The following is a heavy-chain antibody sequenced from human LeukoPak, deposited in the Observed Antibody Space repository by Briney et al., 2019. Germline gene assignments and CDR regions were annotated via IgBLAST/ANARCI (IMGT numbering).Heavy chain of an antibody. D-gene: IGHD6-13*01. V-gene: IGHV1-2*02. CDR2: INPNSGGT. CDR1: GYTFTGYY. J-gene: IGHJ4*02. Sequence: ASVKVSCKASGYTFTGYYMHWVRQAPGQGLEWMGWINPNSGGTNYAQKFQGRVAMARDTSISTAYMELSRLRSDDTAVYYCARDSWGGEEGFDYWGQGTLVTVSS. CDR3: ARDSWGGEEGFDY.